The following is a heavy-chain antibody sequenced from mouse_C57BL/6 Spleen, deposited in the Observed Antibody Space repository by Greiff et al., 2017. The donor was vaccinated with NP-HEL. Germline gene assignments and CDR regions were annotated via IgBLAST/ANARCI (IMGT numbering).Heavy chain of an antibody. D-gene: IGHD2-4*01. J-gene: IGHJ4*01. V-gene: IGHV5-12*01. CDR1: GFTFSDYY. Sequence: EVQGVESGGGLVQPGGSLKLSCAASGFTFSDYYMYWVRQTPEKRLEWVAYISNGGGSTYYPDIVKGRFTILRANAKNTLYLQMSRLKSEDTAMYYCARHGGLRGDYYAMDYWGQGTSVTVSS. CDR2: ISNGGGST. CDR3: ARHGGLRGDYYAMDY.